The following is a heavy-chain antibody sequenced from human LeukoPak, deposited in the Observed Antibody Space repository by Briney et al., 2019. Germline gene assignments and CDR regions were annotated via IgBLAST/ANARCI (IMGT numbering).Heavy chain of an antibody. Sequence: GASVKVSCKASGGTFSSYTISWVRQAPRQGLEWMGRIIPILGIANYAQKFQGRVTITADKSTSTAYMELSSLRSEDTAVYYCARGRYSGYDSARLLGYWGQGTLVTVSS. D-gene: IGHD5-12*01. J-gene: IGHJ4*02. CDR2: IIPILGIA. CDR3: ARGRYSGYDSARLLGY. V-gene: IGHV1-69*02. CDR1: GGTFSSYT.